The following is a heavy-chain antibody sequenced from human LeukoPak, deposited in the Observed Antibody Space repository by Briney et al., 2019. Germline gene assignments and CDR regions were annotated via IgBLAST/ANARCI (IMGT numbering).Heavy chain of an antibody. CDR2: IRQDGSEK. D-gene: IGHD6-13*01. CDR1: GFTFTDYW. Sequence: GGSLRLSCEVSGFTFTDYWMNWVRQAPGKGPEWVASIRQDGSEKTYVDSVKGRFTFSRDNTKNSLSLQLNGLRAEDTAVYYCARDGTAAGLYFDLWGQGTLVTVSS. V-gene: IGHV3-7*01. J-gene: IGHJ4*01. CDR3: ARDGTAAGLYFDL.